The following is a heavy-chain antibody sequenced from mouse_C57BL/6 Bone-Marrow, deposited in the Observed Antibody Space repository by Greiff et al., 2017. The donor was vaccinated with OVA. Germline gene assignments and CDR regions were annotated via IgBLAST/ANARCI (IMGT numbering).Heavy chain of an antibody. CDR1: GYAFSSSW. CDR2: IYPGDGDT. D-gene: IGHD2-1*01. CDR3: ARGAGYYGNYD. J-gene: IGHJ2*01. Sequence: QVQLQQSGPELVKPGASVKISCKASGYAFSSSWMNWVKQRPGKGLEWIGRIYPGDGDTNYNGKFKGKATLTADKSSSTAYMQLSSLTSEDSAVYFCARGAGYYGNYDWGQGTTLTVSS. V-gene: IGHV1-82*01.